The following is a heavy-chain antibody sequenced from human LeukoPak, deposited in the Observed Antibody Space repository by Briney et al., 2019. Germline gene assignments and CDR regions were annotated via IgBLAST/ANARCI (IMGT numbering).Heavy chain of an antibody. Sequence: GGSLRLSCAASGFTFSDSWMNWVRQAPGKGLEWVSYISSSSSTIYYADSVKGRFTISRDNAKNSLYLQMNSLRAEDTAVYYCARCRGRITMVRGVTDDAFDIWGQGTMVTVSS. CDR1: GFTFSDSW. J-gene: IGHJ3*02. CDR2: ISSSSSTI. V-gene: IGHV3-48*01. D-gene: IGHD3-10*01. CDR3: ARCRGRITMVRGVTDDAFDI.